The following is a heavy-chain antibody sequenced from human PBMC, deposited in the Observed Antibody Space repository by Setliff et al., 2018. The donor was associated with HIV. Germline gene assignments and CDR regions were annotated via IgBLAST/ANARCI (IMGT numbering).Heavy chain of an antibody. Sequence: SETLSLICTVSGGSMSPYYWSWIRQGDGIGLEWIGRIYGSGGTIYNPSLRSRVTISRDTSENQFSLRLSSVTAADTAVYYCARGSYTVRIDYWGQGTRVTVSS. D-gene: IGHD3-10*01. CDR1: GGSMSPYY. V-gene: IGHV4-4*07. J-gene: IGHJ4*02. CDR3: ARGSYTVRIDY. CDR2: IYGSGGT.